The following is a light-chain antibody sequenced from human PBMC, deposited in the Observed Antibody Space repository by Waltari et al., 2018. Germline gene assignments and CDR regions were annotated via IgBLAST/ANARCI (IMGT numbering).Light chain of an antibody. Sequence: EIVLKQSPGTLSLSPGQRATLPFRAVQSAGKHLAWYQRKPGQAPRLRIYDASTRATGIPDRFIGSGSGTDFSLTISRLEPEDFAVYYCQKYVNLPATFGQGTKVEIK. J-gene: IGKJ1*01. CDR1: QSAGKH. V-gene: IGKV3-20*01. CDR2: DAS. CDR3: QKYVNLPAT.